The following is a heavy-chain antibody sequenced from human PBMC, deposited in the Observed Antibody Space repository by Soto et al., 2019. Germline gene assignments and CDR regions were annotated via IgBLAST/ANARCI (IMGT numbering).Heavy chain of an antibody. J-gene: IGHJ6*02. CDR2: ISYDGSNK. D-gene: IGHD6-13*01. CDR3: AKDTYSSSWYYYYGMDV. Sequence: QTGGSLRLSCAASGFTFSSYGMHWVRQAPGKGLEWVAVISYDGSNKYYADSVKGRFTISRDNSKNTLYLQMNSLRAEDTAVYYCAKDTYSSSWYYYYGMDVWGQGTTVTVSS. V-gene: IGHV3-30*18. CDR1: GFTFSSYG.